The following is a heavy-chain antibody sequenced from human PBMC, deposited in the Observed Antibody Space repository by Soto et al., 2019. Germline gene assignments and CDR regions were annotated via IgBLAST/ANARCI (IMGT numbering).Heavy chain of an antibody. CDR3: AREGGYSGYDLGDYYYGMDV. Sequence: GASVKVSCKASGYTFTSYYMHWVRQAPGQGLEWMGIINPSGGSKSYAQKFQGRVTMTRDTSTSTVYMELSSLRSEDTAVYYCAREGGYSGYDLGDYYYGMDVWGQGTTVTVSS. CDR1: GYTFTSYY. CDR2: INPSGGSK. D-gene: IGHD5-12*01. V-gene: IGHV1-46*01. J-gene: IGHJ6*02.